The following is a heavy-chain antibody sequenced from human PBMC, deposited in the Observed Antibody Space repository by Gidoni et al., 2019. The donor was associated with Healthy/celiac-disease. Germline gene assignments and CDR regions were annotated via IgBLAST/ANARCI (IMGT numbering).Heavy chain of an antibody. CDR1: GGTFSSYT. CDR3: ASTDRDGYGWFDP. CDR2: IIPILGIA. V-gene: IGHV1-69*02. D-gene: IGHD5-12*01. Sequence: QVQLVQSGAEVKKPGSSVKVSCKASGGTFSSYTISWVRQAPGQGLEWMGRIIPILGIANYAQKFQGRVTITADKSTSTAYMELSSLRSEDTAVYYCASTDRDGYGWFDPWGQGTLVTVSS. J-gene: IGHJ5*02.